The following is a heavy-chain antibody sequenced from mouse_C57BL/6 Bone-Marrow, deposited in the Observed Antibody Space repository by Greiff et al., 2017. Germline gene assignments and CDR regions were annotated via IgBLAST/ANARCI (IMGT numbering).Heavy chain of an antibody. D-gene: IGHD2-3*01. Sequence: QVLLQQPGAELVMPGASVKLSCKASGYTFTSYWMHWVKQRPGQGLEWIGEIDPSDSYTNYNQKFKGKSTLTVDKSSSTAYMQLSSLTSEDSAVYYCARLMDYWGQGTTLTVSS. CDR2: IDPSDSYT. CDR1: GYTFTSYW. CDR3: ARLMDY. J-gene: IGHJ2*01. V-gene: IGHV1-69*01.